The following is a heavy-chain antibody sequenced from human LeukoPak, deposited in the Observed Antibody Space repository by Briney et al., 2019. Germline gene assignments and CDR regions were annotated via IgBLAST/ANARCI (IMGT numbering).Heavy chain of an antibody. CDR3: ARDDSGCVDV. CDR1: GFTFSSYA. V-gene: IGHV3-64*01. CDR2: NSSNRGST. J-gene: IGHJ6*04. D-gene: IGHD4/OR15-4a*01. Sequence: GGALRLSCAASGFTFSSYAMHGVRQAPGKGLEFVSSNSSNRGSTYYANSVKGRFTISRDNSKNTLYLQMGSLRAEDMAVYYCARDDSGCVDVWGKGTTVTVSS.